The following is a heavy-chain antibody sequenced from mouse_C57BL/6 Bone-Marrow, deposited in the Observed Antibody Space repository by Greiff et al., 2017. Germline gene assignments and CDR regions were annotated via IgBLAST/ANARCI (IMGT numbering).Heavy chain of an antibody. CDR1: GFNFKDYY. V-gene: IGHV14-2*01. CDR2: IDPEGGDT. D-gene: IGHD2-12*01. CDR3: AREDGSYYYF. Sequence: VQLQQSGAELVKPGASVKLSCTASGFNFKDYYMHWVKQRPEQGLEWIGRIDPEGGDTNYAQKFQGKATITADTSSTTAYLQLSSLTSEDTAGYYCAREDGSYYYFGGQGTTPTVSA. J-gene: IGHJ2*01.